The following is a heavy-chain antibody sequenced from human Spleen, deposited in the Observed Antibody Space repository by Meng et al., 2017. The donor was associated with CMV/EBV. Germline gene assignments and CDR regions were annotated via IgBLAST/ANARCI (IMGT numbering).Heavy chain of an antibody. CDR2: ISNDGSDK. Sequence: ASGFTFSSYAMHWVRQAPGKGLEWVAVISNDGSDKYYADSVKGRFTISRDNSKNTLYLQMNSLRAEDTAVYYCARGDILTGDNWFDPWGQGTLVTVSS. D-gene: IGHD3-9*01. J-gene: IGHJ5*02. CDR3: ARGDILTGDNWFDP. V-gene: IGHV3-30*04. CDR1: GFTFSSYA.